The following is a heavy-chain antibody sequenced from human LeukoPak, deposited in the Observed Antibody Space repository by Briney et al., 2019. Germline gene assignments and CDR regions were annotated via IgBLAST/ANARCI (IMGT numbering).Heavy chain of an antibody. Sequence: ASVKVSCKASGYTFTSYGISWVRQAPGQGLEWMGWISTYNGNTNYAHKLQGRVTMTRNTSISTAYMELSSLRSEDTAVYYCARVYSSSRSIDPWGQGTLVTVSS. J-gene: IGHJ5*02. CDR3: ARVYSSSRSIDP. CDR1: GYTFTSYG. V-gene: IGHV1-18*01. D-gene: IGHD6-13*01. CDR2: ISTYNGNT.